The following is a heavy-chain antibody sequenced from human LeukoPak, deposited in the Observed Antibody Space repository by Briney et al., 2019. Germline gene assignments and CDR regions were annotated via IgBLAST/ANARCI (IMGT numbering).Heavy chain of an antibody. V-gene: IGHV3-53*01. CDR2: IYSGGST. Sequence: QAGGSLRLSCAASGFTVSSNYMSWVRQAPGKGLEWVSVIYSGGSTYYADSVKGRFTISRDNSKNTLYLQMNSLRAEDTAVYYCAKERHSSSWYVFSFDYWGQGTLVTVSS. D-gene: IGHD6-13*01. CDR3: AKERHSSSWYVFSFDY. J-gene: IGHJ4*02. CDR1: GFTVSSNY.